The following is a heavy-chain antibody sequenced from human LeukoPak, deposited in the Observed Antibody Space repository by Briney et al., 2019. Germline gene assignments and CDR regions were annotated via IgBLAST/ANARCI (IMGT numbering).Heavy chain of an antibody. CDR3: ARGWLVSFDS. J-gene: IGHJ4*02. CDR1: GFTFSNYG. Sequence: PGGSLRLSCAVSGFTFSNYGMSWVRQAPGKGLEWVSSITGSGGSTYYAESVKGRFTISRDSSQKTLHLQMSDLKSDDAAIYYCARGWLVSFDSWGQGTLVAVSS. V-gene: IGHV3-23*01. D-gene: IGHD5-12*01. CDR2: ITGSGGST.